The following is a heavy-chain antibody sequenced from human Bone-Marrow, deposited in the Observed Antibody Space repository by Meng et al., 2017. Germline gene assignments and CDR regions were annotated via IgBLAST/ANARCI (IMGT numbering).Heavy chain of an antibody. V-gene: IGHV3-23*01. J-gene: IGHJ4*02. D-gene: IGHD3-10*01. Sequence: GESLKISCAASGFTFSSYAMSWVRQAPGQGLEWVSAIRGSGGGTFYADSVKGRFTISRDNAKNSLYLQMNSLRAEDMALYYCAKAPYGSGSYACFDYWGQGKLVTVSS. CDR2: IRGSGGGT. CDR1: GFTFSSYA. CDR3: AKAPYGSGSYACFDY.